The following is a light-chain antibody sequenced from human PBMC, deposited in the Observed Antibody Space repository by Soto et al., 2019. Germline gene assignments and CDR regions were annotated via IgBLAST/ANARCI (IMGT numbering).Light chain of an antibody. J-gene: IGLJ1*01. V-gene: IGLV1-47*02. CDR1: SSNIGSNY. Sequence: QSVLTQPPSASGTPGQRVTISCSGSSSNIGSNYVYWYQQLPGTAPKLLIYSNNQRPSGISNRFSGSKSGNTASLTISGLQAEDEADYYCSSYTSSTNYVFGTGTKLTVL. CDR2: SNN. CDR3: SSYTSSTNYV.